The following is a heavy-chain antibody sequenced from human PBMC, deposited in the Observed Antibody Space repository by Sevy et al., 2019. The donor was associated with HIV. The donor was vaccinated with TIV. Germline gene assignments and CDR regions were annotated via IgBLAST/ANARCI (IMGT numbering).Heavy chain of an antibody. Sequence: GESLKISCAASGFTFRDYYMSWIRQAPGRGLEWLAYISERSTTIYYADSVKGRFTISRDNAKNSLFLQMKSLRAEDTAVYYCAREGSLRYFDLWGRGTLVTVSS. CDR3: AREGSLRYFDL. J-gene: IGHJ2*01. CDR1: GFTFRDYY. D-gene: IGHD3-10*01. CDR2: ISERSTTI. V-gene: IGHV3-11*01.